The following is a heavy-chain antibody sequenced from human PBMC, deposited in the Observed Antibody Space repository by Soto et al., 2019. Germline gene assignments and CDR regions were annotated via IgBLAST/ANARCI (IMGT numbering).Heavy chain of an antibody. CDR3: AADLSSGDAFDL. CDR1: GFTFTSSA. J-gene: IGHJ3*01. Sequence: SVKVSCKASGFTFTSSAVQWVRQARGQRLEGIGWIVVGRGNTNYAQKFQERVTITRDMSTSTAYMELSSLRSEDTAVYYCAADLSSGDAFDLWGQGTLVT. V-gene: IGHV1-58*01. CDR2: IVVGRGNT. D-gene: IGHD6-19*01.